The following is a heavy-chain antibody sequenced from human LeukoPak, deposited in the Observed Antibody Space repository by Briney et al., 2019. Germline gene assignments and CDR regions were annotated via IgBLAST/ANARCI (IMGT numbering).Heavy chain of an antibody. CDR3: AKRLTMPTSHYYGLHV. CDR1: GFTFGIYA. D-gene: IGHD1/OR15-1a*01. CDR2: ISGSGGTT. V-gene: IGHV3-23*01. Sequence: GGSLRLSCAASGFTFGIYAMNWVRQAPGKGLEWVSSISGSGGTTYYADSVKGRFTVSRDNSKNSLYLQMNSLRAEDTAVYYCAKRLTMPTSHYYGLHVWGQGTTVTVPS. J-gene: IGHJ6*01.